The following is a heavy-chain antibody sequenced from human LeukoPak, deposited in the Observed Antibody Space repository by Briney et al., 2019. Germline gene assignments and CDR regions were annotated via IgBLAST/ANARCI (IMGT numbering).Heavy chain of an antibody. CDR1: GDSISSNNW. V-gene: IGHV4-4*02. CDR2: IYHSGST. CDR3: ARAPPYGSGWSKGVLDY. J-gene: IGHJ4*02. Sequence: SETLSLTCTVSGDSISSNNWCSWVRQPPGKGLEWIGEIYHSGSTNYNPSLKSRVTISVDKSKYQFSLKVTSVTAADTAVYYCARAPPYGSGWSKGVLDYWGQGTLVTVSS. D-gene: IGHD6-19*01.